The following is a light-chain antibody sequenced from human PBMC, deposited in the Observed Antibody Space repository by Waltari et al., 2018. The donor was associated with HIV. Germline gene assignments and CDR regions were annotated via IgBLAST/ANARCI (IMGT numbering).Light chain of an antibody. CDR2: WAS. CDR1: QSVLYSSNNKNY. V-gene: IGKV4-1*01. CDR3: QQYYSQPGYT. J-gene: IGKJ2*01. Sequence: DIVMTQSPDSLAVSLGERATINCKSSQSVLYSSNNKNYLAWYQQKPGQPPKLLIYWASTRESGVPDRFSGSGSGTDFTLTISSLQAEDVAVYYCQQYYSQPGYTFGQGTKLEIK.